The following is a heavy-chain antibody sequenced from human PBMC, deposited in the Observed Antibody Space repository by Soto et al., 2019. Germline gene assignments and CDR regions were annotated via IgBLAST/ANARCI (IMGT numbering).Heavy chain of an antibody. CDR3: ARLSEESSSSPSYHFHMDV. CDR2: MNPQTGNT. CDR1: GYTFTRYD. D-gene: IGHD6-6*01. Sequence: QVQLVQSGSEGKEPGASMKISCQASGYTFTRYDITWVRQATGQGLEWMGWMNPQTGNTAYAEKLQGRVTMTRNTSINTAYMELSGLRSANTAVYYCARLSEESSSSPSYHFHMDVWGKGSTVTVSS. V-gene: IGHV1-8*01. J-gene: IGHJ6*03.